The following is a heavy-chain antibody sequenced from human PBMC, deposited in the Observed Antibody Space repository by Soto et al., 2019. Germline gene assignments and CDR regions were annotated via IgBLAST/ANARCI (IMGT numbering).Heavy chain of an antibody. CDR3: ARDEGTVVPYYFDY. CDR2: ISSSSSYI. J-gene: IGHJ4*02. Sequence: EVQLVESGGGLVKPGGSLRLSCAASGFTFSSYSMNWVRQAPGKGLEWVSSISSSSSYIYYADSVKGRFTISRDNAKNSLYLQMNSLRAEDTAVYYCARDEGTVVPYYFDYWGQGTLVTVSS. CDR1: GFTFSSYS. V-gene: IGHV3-21*01. D-gene: IGHD4-17*01.